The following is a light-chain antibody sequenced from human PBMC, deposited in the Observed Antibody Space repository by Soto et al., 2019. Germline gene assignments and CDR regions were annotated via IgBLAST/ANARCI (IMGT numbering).Light chain of an antibody. CDR3: QHYDSLPLT. V-gene: IGKV1-33*01. CDR1: QDINTN. CDR2: DAS. Sequence: ASSLCASVGDRFTGTCQASQDINTNLIWYQQKPGKAPKLLIYDASDLEPGVPSRFNGSGSGTGFTFTISSLQPEDFATYYCQHYDSLPLTFAQGTRLE. J-gene: IGKJ5*01.